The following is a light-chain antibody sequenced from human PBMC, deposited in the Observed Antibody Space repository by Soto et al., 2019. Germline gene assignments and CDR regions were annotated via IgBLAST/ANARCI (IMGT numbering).Light chain of an antibody. V-gene: IGKV3-20*01. CDR2: SAS. Sequence: EIVLTQSPGTLSLSPGERATLSCRASQSVSSSYLAWYQQKPGQAPRLLIYSASSRATGIPDRFSGSGSGTDFTLTISRLEPEDGAVYYCQQYGSSPPRFTFGPGTKVDIK. CDR3: QQYGSSPPRFT. CDR1: QSVSSSY. J-gene: IGKJ3*01.